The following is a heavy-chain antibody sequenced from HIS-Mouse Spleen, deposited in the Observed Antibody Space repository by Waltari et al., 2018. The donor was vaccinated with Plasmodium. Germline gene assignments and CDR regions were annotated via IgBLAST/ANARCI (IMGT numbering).Heavy chain of an antibody. V-gene: IGHV4-39*07. Sequence: QLQLQESGPGLVKPSETLSLTCTVSGGSISSSSYYWGWIRQPPGKGLEWIGSIYYSGSTSYNPSLKSRVTISVDTSKNQVSLKLSSVTAADTAVYYCARGRGACFDYWGQGTLVTVSS. CDR3: ARGRGACFDY. CDR2: IYYSGST. CDR1: GGSISSSSYY. D-gene: IGHD3-16*01. J-gene: IGHJ4*02.